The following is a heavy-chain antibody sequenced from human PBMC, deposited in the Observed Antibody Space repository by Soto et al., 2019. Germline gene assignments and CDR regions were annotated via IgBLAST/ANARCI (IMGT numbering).Heavy chain of an antibody. Sequence: QVQLQESGPGLVKPSETLSLTCTVSGGSISGGIYYWSWVRQSPGKGLEWIGYIFHSGSTSYNPSLGSRVTISVDTSKNQFSLRLSSVTAADTAVYYCAREIIPLTTDWYFDLWGRGTLVTVSS. J-gene: IGHJ2*01. D-gene: IGHD4-17*01. CDR3: AREIIPLTTDWYFDL. CDR2: IFHSGST. CDR1: GGSISGGIYY. V-gene: IGHV4-30-4*01.